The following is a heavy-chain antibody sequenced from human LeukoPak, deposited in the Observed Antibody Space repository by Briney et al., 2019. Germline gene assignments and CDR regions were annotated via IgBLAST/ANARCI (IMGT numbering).Heavy chain of an antibody. Sequence: SETMSLTCAVYGGSFSGYYWSWIRQPPGKGLEWIGEINHSGSTNYNPSLKSRVTISVDTSKNQFSLKLSSVTAADTAVYYCAREGSPFGIAAAGTVDYWGQGTLVTVSS. CDR1: GGSFSGYY. CDR2: INHSGST. D-gene: IGHD6-13*01. CDR3: AREGSPFGIAAAGTVDY. V-gene: IGHV4-34*01. J-gene: IGHJ4*02.